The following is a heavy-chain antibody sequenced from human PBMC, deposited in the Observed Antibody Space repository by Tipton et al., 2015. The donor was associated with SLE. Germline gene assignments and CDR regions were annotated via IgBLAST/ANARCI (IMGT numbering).Heavy chain of an antibody. CDR3: SRVRGRYCSGASCYSPDY. V-gene: IGHV4-31*02. CDR1: GGSINSHY. Sequence: LRLSCTVTGGSINSHYWSWIRQHPGEGLEWIGYIYYTGSTYYNPSLQTRVSISVDTSKNQFSLTLTSVTVADTAVYYCSRVRGRYCSGASCYSPDYWGQGTMVTVSS. CDR2: IYYTGST. J-gene: IGHJ4*02. D-gene: IGHD2-15*01.